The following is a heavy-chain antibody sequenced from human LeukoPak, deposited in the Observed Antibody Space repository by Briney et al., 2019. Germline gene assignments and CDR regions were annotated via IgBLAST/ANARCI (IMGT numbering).Heavy chain of an antibody. D-gene: IGHD6-19*01. Sequence: GGSLRLSCAASGFTVSSNYMSWVRQAPGKGLEWVSVIYSGGNTYYADSVKGRFTMSRDNSKNTLYLQMNSLRADDTAIYYCARVRYSSGWFRNWGQGTPVTVSS. J-gene: IGHJ4*02. CDR2: IYSGGNT. V-gene: IGHV3-66*01. CDR1: GFTVSSNY. CDR3: ARVRYSSGWFRN.